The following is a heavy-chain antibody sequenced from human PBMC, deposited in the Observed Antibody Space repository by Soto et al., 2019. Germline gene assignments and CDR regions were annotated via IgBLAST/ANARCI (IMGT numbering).Heavy chain of an antibody. Sequence: SVKVSCKASGDTFGRFTINWVRQAPGQGLEWMGGIKPISDITNYAQGFQGRVTFTADASTSTVYLELSSLRSEDTAMYYCARDPSTINKLIGVWFDPWGQGTLVTVSS. J-gene: IGHJ5*02. CDR3: ARDPSTINKLIGVWFDP. V-gene: IGHV1-69*13. CDR1: GDTFGRFT. CDR2: IKPISDIT. D-gene: IGHD4-4*01.